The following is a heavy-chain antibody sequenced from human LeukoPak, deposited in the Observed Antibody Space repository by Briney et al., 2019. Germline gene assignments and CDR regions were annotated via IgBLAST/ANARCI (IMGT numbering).Heavy chain of an antibody. CDR2: IYSGGST. CDR1: GFTVSSNY. Sequence: GGSLRLSCAASGFTVSSNYMSWVRQAPGKGLEWVSVIYSGGSTYYADSVKGRFTISRDNSKNTLYLQMNSLRAEDTAVYYCVEESGYDYGSPTTGWGQGTLVTVSS. J-gene: IGHJ4*02. D-gene: IGHD5-12*01. CDR3: VEESGYDYGSPTTG. V-gene: IGHV3-66*01.